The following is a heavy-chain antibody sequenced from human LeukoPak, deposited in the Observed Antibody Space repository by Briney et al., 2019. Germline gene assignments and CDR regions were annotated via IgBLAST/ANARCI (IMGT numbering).Heavy chain of an antibody. CDR2: IIPIFGTA. V-gene: IGHV1-69*13. CDR3: ARDSYRGSYGDAFDI. D-gene: IGHD1-26*01. CDR1: RGTFSSYA. Sequence: SVKVSCKPSRGTFSSYAISWVRQAPGQGLEWMGGIIPIFGTANYAQKFQGGVTITADESTSTAYMELSRLRSEDTAVYYCARDSYRGSYGDAFDIWGQGTMVTVSS. J-gene: IGHJ3*02.